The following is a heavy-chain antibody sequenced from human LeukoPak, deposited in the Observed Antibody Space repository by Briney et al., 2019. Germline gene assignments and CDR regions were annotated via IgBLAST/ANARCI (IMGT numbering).Heavy chain of an antibody. J-gene: IGHJ4*02. D-gene: IGHD6-19*01. CDR2: ISWDGGST. CDR3: AKEGEVGIAVAGFDY. V-gene: IGHV3-43D*03. Sequence: GGSLRLSCAASGFNFDDYAMHWVRQAPGKGLEWVSLISWDGGSTYYADSVKGRFTISRDNSKNSLYLQMNSLRAEDTALYYCAKEGEVGIAVAGFDYWGQGTLVTVSS. CDR1: GFNFDDYA.